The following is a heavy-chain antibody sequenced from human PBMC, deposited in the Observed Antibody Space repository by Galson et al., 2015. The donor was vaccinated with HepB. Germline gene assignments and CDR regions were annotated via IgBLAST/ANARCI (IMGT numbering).Heavy chain of an antibody. CDR1: GSTFTSYY. V-gene: IGHV1-46*03. D-gene: IGHD6-13*01. J-gene: IGHJ4*02. CDR3: ARETAFRIAAAGIDY. CDR2: INPSGGST. Sequence: SVKVSCKASGSTFTSYYMHWVRQAPGQGLEWMGIINPSGGSTSYAQKFQGRVTMTRDTSTSTVYMELSSLRSEDTAVYYCARETAFRIAAAGIDYWGQGTLVTVSS.